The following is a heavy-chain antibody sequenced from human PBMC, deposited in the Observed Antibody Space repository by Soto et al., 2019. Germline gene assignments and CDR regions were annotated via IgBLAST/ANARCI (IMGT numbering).Heavy chain of an antibody. CDR1: GGTFSSYA. D-gene: IGHD2-2*01. CDR2: IIPIFGTA. Sequence: QVQLVQSGAEVKKPGSSVKVSCKASGGTFSSYAISWVRQAPGQGLEWMGGIIPIFGTANYAQKFQGRVTITADESTSTAYMELSSLRSEDTAVYYCARGRTSHWSPYYYYYGMDVWGQGTTVTVSS. CDR3: ARGRTSHWSPYYYYYGMDV. J-gene: IGHJ6*02. V-gene: IGHV1-69*12.